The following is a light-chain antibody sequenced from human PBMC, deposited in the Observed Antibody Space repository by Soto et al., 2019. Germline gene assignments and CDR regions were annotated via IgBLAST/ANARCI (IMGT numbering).Light chain of an antibody. CDR3: SSYTSSSTLVV. CDR1: SSDVGGYNY. V-gene: IGLV2-14*01. CDR2: DDS. J-gene: IGLJ2*01. Sequence: QSALTQPASVSGSPGQSITISCTGTSSDVGGYNYVSWYQQHPGKAPKLMIYDDSNRPSGVSNRFSGSKSGNTASLTISGLQAEDEADYHCSSYTSSSTLVVFGGGTKLTVL.